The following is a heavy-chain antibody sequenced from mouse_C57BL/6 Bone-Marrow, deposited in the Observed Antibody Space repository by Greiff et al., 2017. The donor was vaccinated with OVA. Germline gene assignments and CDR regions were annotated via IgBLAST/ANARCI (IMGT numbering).Heavy chain of an antibody. J-gene: IGHJ3*01. V-gene: IGHV2-9-1*01. CDR3: ARTGKVPFAD. CDR2: IWTGGGT. Sequence: QVQLQQSGPGLVAPSQSLSITCTVSGFSLTSYAISWVRQPPGKGLEWLGVIWTGGGTTYNSAPISSLSISKDNSKSQVFLKMNRLQTDYTARYYCARTGKVPFADWGQGTLVTVSA. D-gene: IGHD4-1*01. CDR1: GFSLTSYA.